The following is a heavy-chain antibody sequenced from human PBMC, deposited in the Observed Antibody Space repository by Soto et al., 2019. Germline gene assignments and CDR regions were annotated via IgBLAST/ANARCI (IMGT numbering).Heavy chain of an antibody. CDR1: GYTFTGYY. J-gene: IGHJ5*02. Sequence: ASVKVSCKASGYTFTGYYMHWVRQAPGQGLEWMGWINPNSGGTNYAQKFQGWVTMTRDTSISTAYMELSRLRSDDTAVYYCAREDVIGYSSSWANWFDPWGQGTLVTVSS. D-gene: IGHD6-13*01. V-gene: IGHV1-2*04. CDR3: AREDVIGYSSSWANWFDP. CDR2: INPNSGGT.